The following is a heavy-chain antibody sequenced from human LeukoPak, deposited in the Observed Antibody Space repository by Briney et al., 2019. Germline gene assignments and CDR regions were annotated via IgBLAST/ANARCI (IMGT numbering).Heavy chain of an antibody. V-gene: IGHV3-23*01. CDR1: GFTFSSYA. Sequence: PGGSLRLSCAASGFTFSSYAMSWVRQAPGKGLEWVSAISGSGGSTYYADSVKGRFTIFRDNSKNTLYLQMNSLRAEDTAVYYCAKDRLGWAYSKSFDYCGQGTLVTVSS. CDR3: AKDRLGWAYSKSFDY. D-gene: IGHD4-11*01. CDR2: ISGSGGST. J-gene: IGHJ4*02.